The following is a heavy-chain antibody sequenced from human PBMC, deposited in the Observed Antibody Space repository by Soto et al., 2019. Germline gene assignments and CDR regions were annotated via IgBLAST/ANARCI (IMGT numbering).Heavy chain of an antibody. CDR2: IWCDGSNK. J-gene: IGHJ6*02. CDR1: GFTFSSYG. D-gene: IGHD3-3*01. V-gene: IGHV3-33*01. Sequence: QVQLVESGGGVVQPGRSLRLSCAASGFTFSSYGMHWVRQAPGKGLEWVAVIWCDGSNKYYADSVKGRFTISRDNSKNTLYLQMNSLRAEDTAVYYCARDRRVTIFGVVPEPYGMDVWGQGTTVTVSS. CDR3: ARDRRVTIFGVVPEPYGMDV.